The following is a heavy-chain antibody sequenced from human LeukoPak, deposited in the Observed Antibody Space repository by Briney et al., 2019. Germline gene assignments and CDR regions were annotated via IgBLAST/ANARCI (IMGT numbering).Heavy chain of an antibody. CDR1: GFTFSSYG. D-gene: IGHD1-26*01. CDR2: ISYDGSNK. V-gene: IGHV3-30*03. J-gene: IGHJ4*02. CDR3: ARSLKGGSYVDY. Sequence: GGSLRLSCAASGFTFSSYGMHWVRQAPGKGLEWVAVISYDGSNKYYADSVKGRFTISRDNSKNTLYLQMNSLRAEDTAVYYCARSLKGGSYVDYWGQGTLVTVSS.